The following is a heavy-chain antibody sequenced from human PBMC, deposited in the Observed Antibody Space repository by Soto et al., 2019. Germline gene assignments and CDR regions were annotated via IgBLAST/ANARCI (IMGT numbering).Heavy chain of an antibody. D-gene: IGHD4-4*01. CDR2: ISSSSSYI. Sequence: GGSLRLSCAASGFTFSSYSMNWVRQAPGKGLEWVSSISSSSSYIYYADSVKGRFTISRDNAKNSLYLQMNSLRAEDTAVYYCAREDYSNPVLWYWGQGTLVTVSS. CDR1: GFTFSSYS. V-gene: IGHV3-21*01. CDR3: AREDYSNPVLWY. J-gene: IGHJ4*02.